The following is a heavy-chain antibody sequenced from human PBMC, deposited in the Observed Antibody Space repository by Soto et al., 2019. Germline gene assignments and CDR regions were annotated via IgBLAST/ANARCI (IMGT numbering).Heavy chain of an antibody. J-gene: IGHJ4*02. V-gene: IGHV4-30-4*01. D-gene: IGHD2-2*01. Sequence: SETLSLTCTVSGDSISSGFYYWTWIRQTPGKGLEWIGYTFHSGATYFNSSLEGRVSISVDTSKNQFFLKLTSVTAADTAVYYCARGGHVGSATSCCYNFWGQGTLVTVSS. CDR1: GDSISSGFYY. CDR3: ARGGHVGSATSCCYNF. CDR2: TFHSGAT.